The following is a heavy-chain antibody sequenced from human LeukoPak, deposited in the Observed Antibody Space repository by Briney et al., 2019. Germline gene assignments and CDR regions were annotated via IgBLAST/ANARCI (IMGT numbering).Heavy chain of an antibody. CDR3: ATIGYSSGWYYFDY. J-gene: IGHJ4*02. V-gene: IGHV1-2*02. D-gene: IGHD6-19*01. CDR1: GYTFTGYY. Sequence: ASVKVSCKASGYTFTGYYMHWVRQAPGQVLEWMGWINPNSGGTNYAQKFQGRVTMTRDTSISTAYMELSRLRSDDTAVYYCATIGYSSGWYYFDYWGQGTLVTVSS. CDR2: INPNSGGT.